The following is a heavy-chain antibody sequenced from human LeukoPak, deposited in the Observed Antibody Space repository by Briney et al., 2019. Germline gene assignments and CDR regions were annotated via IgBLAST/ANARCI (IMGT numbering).Heavy chain of an antibody. Sequence: GESLKISCKGSGYTFTNYWIGWVRQMPGKGLEWMGIIYPGDSDTRYNPSFQGQVTISADKSISTAYLQWSSLKASDTAMYYCARRNGEYAVDYWGQGTLVTVSS. J-gene: IGHJ4*02. CDR3: ARRNGEYAVDY. CDR2: IYPGDSDT. D-gene: IGHD4-17*01. V-gene: IGHV5-51*01. CDR1: GYTFTNYW.